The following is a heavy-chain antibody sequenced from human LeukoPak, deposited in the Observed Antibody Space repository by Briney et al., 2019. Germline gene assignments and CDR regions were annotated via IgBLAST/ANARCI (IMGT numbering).Heavy chain of an antibody. CDR2: ISDTGNI. V-gene: IGHV3-23*01. CDR1: GFTLGSYA. Sequence: GGSLRLSCAASGFTLGSYAMSWVRQAPGKGLEWVSAISDTGNIYHADSVKGRFTISRDSSKNTLFLQMNRLRPEDAAVYYCAKAPVTTCRGAFCYPFDYWGLGTLVTVSS. D-gene: IGHD2-15*01. CDR3: AKAPVTTCRGAFCYPFDY. J-gene: IGHJ4*02.